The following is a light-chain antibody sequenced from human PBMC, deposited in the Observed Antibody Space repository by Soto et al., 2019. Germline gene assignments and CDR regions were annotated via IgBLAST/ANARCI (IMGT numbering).Light chain of an antibody. V-gene: IGKV1-5*03. J-gene: IGKJ2*01. CDR3: QQYNSIAYT. Sequence: DLQMTQSPSTLSASVGDRVTITCRASQSISIWLAWYQQKPGKAPKLLIYKASSLESGVPSRFGGSGSGTEFTLNISSLQSDDFATYYCQQYNSIAYTFGQGTKLEIK. CDR1: QSISIW. CDR2: KAS.